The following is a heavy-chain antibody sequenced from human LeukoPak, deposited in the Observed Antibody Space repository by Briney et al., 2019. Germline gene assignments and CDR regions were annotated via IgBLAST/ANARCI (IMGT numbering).Heavy chain of an antibody. V-gene: IGHV3-23*01. CDR2: ISGSGGST. CDR3: ARDLGYCSGGSCYWFGIGPHPPVY. CDR1: GFTFSSYG. Sequence: PGGSLRLSCAASGFTFSSYGMSWVRQAPGKGLEWVSAISGSGGSTYYADSVKGRFTISRDNAKNSLYLQMNSLRAEDTAVYYCARDLGYCSGGSCYWFGIGPHPPVYWGQGTLVTVSS. D-gene: IGHD2-15*01. J-gene: IGHJ4*02.